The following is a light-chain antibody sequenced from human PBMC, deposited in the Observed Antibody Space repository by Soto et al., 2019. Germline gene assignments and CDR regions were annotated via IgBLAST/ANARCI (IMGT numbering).Light chain of an antibody. J-gene: IGKJ4*01. CDR3: QQYNNWPLT. Sequence: EIVMTQSPATLSVSPGERATLSCRASQSVSSNLAWYQQKPGQAPRLLIYGASNRATGIPARFSGSGSGTESTLTISRLQSEDFAVDYCQQYNNWPLTFGGGTKVEIK. CDR1: QSVSSN. V-gene: IGKV3-15*01. CDR2: GAS.